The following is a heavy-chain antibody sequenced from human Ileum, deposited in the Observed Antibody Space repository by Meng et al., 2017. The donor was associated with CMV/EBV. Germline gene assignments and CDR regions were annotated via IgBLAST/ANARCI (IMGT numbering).Heavy chain of an antibody. V-gene: IGHV4-38-2*02. CDR2: ISHSERT. CDR1: DYSISSAYY. D-gene: IGHD1-26*01. J-gene: IGHJ4*02. Sequence: GSLRLSCTVSDYSISSAYYWGWIRQPPGKGLEWIGSISHSERTYYKPSLQSRVTISVDTSKNQFSLKVTSVTATDTAMYYCARDQSGSYFDHWGQGTLVTVSS. CDR3: ARDQSGSYFDH.